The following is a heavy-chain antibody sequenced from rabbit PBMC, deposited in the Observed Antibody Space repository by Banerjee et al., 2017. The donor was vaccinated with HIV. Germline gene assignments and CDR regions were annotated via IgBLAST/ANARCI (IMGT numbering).Heavy chain of an antibody. Sequence: QEQLEESGGDLVKPEGSLTLTCAASGFSFSGGYDMCWVRQAPGKGLEWIACIYAGTTVATWYANWAKGRFTISKTSSTTVTLQMTSLTAADTATYFCARWPGSGDYSLDLWGPGTLVTVS. D-gene: IGHD8-1*01. V-gene: IGHV1S45*01. CDR1: GFSFSGGYD. CDR3: ARWPGSGDYSLDL. CDR2: IYAGTTVAT. J-gene: IGHJ6*01.